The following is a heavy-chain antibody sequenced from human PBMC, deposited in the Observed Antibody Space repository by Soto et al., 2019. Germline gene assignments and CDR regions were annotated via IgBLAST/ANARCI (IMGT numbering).Heavy chain of an antibody. CDR2: INACNGNT. CDR1: GYTFTSYA. Sequence: QVQLVQSGAEVKKPGASVKVSCKASGYTFTSYAMHWVRQAPGQRLEWMGWINACNGNTKYSQKFQGRVTITRDTSASTAYMELSSLRSEDTAVYYCAREQQDAFWSESPDAFDIWGQGTMVTVSS. V-gene: IGHV1-3*01. CDR3: AREQQDAFWSESPDAFDI. D-gene: IGHD3-3*01. J-gene: IGHJ3*02.